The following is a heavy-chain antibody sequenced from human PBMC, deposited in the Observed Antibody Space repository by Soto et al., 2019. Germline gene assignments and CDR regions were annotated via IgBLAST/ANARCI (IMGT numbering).Heavy chain of an antibody. J-gene: IGHJ6*02. CDR2: IYPGDSDT. Sequence: GESLKIACKGSGYTLTNYWICCARQMPGKGLEWMGIIYPGDSDTKYNPSFQGQVTISADKSITTTYLQWSSLKASDTAIYYCAASIFYYGMDVWGQGTTVTVSS. CDR3: AASIFYYGMDV. CDR1: GYTLTNYW. V-gene: IGHV5-51*01.